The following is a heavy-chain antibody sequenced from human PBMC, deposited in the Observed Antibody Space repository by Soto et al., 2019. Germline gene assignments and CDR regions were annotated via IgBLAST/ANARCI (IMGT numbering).Heavy chain of an antibody. Sequence: ASVKLSCNPYGYTFTSYAMHWVRQAPGQRLEWMGWINAGNGNTKYSQKFQGRVTITRDTSASTAYMELSSLRSEDTAVYYCARGSVGYYYYGMDVWGQVPTVTVSS. D-gene: IGHD1-26*01. CDR1: GYTFTSYA. V-gene: IGHV1-3*01. CDR2: INAGNGNT. J-gene: IGHJ6*02. CDR3: ARGSVGYYYYGMDV.